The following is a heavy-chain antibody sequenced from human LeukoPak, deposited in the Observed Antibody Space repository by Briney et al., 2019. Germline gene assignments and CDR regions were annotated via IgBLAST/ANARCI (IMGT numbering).Heavy chain of an antibody. CDR3: ARHASGVFDY. J-gene: IGHJ4*02. D-gene: IGHD3-3*01. CDR1: GVPISGGRYY. V-gene: IGHV4-39*01. CDR2: VYYNGDT. Sequence: SETLSLTCTVSGVPISGGRYYWGWIRQSPGKGLEWIGSVYYNGDTLDNPSLKSRVILFVDMSKNQSSVELTSVTAAETAVYYCARHASGVFDYWGLGTRVTVSS.